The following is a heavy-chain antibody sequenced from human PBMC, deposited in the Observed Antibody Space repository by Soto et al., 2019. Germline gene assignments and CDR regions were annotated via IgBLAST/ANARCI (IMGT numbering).Heavy chain of an antibody. Sequence: GGSLRLSCSASGFTFSSYAMHWVRQAPGKGLEYVSAISSNGGSTYYADSVKGRFTISRDNSKNTLYLQMSSLRAEDTAVYYCVKPSNYDFLSGYNWFDPWGQGTLVTVSS. CDR2: ISSNGGST. V-gene: IGHV3-64D*09. D-gene: IGHD3-3*01. CDR1: GFTFSSYA. CDR3: VKPSNYDFLSGYNWFDP. J-gene: IGHJ5*02.